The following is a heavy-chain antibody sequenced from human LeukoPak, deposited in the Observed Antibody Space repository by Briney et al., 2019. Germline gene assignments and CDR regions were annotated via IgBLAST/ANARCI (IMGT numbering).Heavy chain of an antibody. CDR3: ARARVSYYYYGMDV. CDR2: ISGDGSNT. CDR1: GFSFNTYW. J-gene: IGHJ6*02. D-gene: IGHD3-22*01. V-gene: IGHV3-74*01. Sequence: GGSLRLSCVASGFSFNTYWMHWVRQAPGKGLVWVSRISGDGSNTTYADSVKGRFTISRDNSKNTLYLQMNSLRAEDTAVCYCARARVSYYYYGMDVWGQGTTVTVSS.